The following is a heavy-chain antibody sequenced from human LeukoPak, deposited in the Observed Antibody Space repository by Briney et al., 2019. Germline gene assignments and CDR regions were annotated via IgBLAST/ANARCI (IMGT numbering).Heavy chain of an antibody. CDR2: ISGSGGST. CDR1: GCTFSSYA. D-gene: IGHD5-12*01. J-gene: IGHJ4*02. V-gene: IGHV3-23*01. Sequence: PGGPLRLSCAASGCTFSSYAMSWVRQAPGKGLEWVSAISGSGGSTYYADSVKGRFTISRDNSKNTLYLQMNSLRAEDTAVYYCAKDENIVATTDFDYWGQGTLVTVSS. CDR3: AKDENIVATTDFDY.